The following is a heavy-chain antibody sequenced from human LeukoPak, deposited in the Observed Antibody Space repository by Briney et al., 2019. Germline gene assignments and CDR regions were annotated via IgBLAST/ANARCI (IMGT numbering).Heavy chain of an antibody. CDR2: ISAYNGKT. J-gene: IGHJ6*03. D-gene: IGHD4-17*01. CDR3: ARRGGKDYGGYVLYYYYMDV. CDR1: GYTFTSYG. V-gene: IGHV1-18*01. Sequence: ASVKVSCKASGYTFTSYGINWVRQAPGQGLEWMGWISAYNGKTNYAQKFQDRVIMTTDTSTSTAYMELRSLRSDDTVVYYCARRGGKDYGGYVLYYYYMDVWGKGSTVTVSS.